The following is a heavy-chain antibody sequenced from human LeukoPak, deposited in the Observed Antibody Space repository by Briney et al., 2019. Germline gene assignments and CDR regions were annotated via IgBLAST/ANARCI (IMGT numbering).Heavy chain of an antibody. CDR2: IGGSGGSP. D-gene: IGHD3-3*01. CDR1: GFTFNTYA. J-gene: IGHJ4*02. CDR3: AKDLRNSGYYNY. Sequence: GGSLRLSCEASGFTFNTYAMNWVRQAPGKGLEWVSVIGGSGGSPYNADSVKGRFTISRDNSKNTLYLQMNSLRAEDTAIYYCAKDLRNSGYYNYWGQGTLVTVSS. V-gene: IGHV3-23*01.